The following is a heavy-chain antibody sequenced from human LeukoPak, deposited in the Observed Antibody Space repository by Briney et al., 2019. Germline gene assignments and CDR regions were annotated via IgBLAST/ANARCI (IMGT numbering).Heavy chain of an antibody. V-gene: IGHV5-51*01. J-gene: IGHJ4*02. CDR1: GYSFTSYW. CDR3: ARRAYSYAYGY. Sequence: GESLKISCKGSGYSFTSYWVGWVRQMPGKGLEWKGIIYPGDSDTRYSPSFQGQVTISADKSISTAYLQWSSLKASDTAMYYCARRAYSYAYGYWGQGTLVTVSS. D-gene: IGHD5-18*01. CDR2: IYPGDSDT.